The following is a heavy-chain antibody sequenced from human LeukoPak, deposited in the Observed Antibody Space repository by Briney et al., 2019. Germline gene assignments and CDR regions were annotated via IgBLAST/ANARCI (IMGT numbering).Heavy chain of an antibody. J-gene: IGHJ3*02. CDR3: ARDSMYYSDNGGYYSGDAFDI. D-gene: IGHD3-22*01. Sequence: GASVKVSCKASGYTFIRYGITWVRQAPGQGLEWMAWISAYNGNTNYAQKLQGRVTMTTDTSTSTAYMELRSLRSDDTAVYYCARDSMYYSDNGGYYSGDAFDIWGQGTMVTVSS. V-gene: IGHV1-18*01. CDR2: ISAYNGNT. CDR1: GYTFIRYG.